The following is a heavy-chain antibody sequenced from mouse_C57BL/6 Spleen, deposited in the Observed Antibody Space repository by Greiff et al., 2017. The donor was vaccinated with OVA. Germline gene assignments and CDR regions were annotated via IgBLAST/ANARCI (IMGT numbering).Heavy chain of an antibody. Sequence: QVQLQQSGAELVKPGASVKLSCKASGYTFTSYWMHWVKQRPGRGLEWIGRIDPNRCGTKYNEKFKSKATLTVDKPSSTAYMQLSSLTSEDSAVDYCARTPYYSNNDAMDYWGQGTSVTVSS. CDR2: IDPNRCGT. J-gene: IGHJ4*01. D-gene: IGHD2-5*01. V-gene: IGHV1-72*01. CDR1: GYTFTSYW. CDR3: ARTPYYSNNDAMDY.